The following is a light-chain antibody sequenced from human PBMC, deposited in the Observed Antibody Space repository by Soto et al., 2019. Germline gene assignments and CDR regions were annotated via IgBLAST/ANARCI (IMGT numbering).Light chain of an antibody. CDR1: QSITSNY. CDR3: QQYGSSPIT. Sequence: EIVLTQSPGTLSLSPGERATLSCRASQSITSNYLAWYQQRPGQAPRLLIYGASSRATGIPERFSGSGSGTDFTLTVSRLEPEDFATFYCQQYGSSPITFGQGTRLEIK. J-gene: IGKJ5*01. V-gene: IGKV3-20*01. CDR2: GAS.